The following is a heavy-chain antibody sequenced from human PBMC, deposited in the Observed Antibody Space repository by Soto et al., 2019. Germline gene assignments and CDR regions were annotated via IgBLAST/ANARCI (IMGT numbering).Heavy chain of an antibody. V-gene: IGHV1-8*02. CDR3: ARMASSGSLNWFDP. D-gene: IGHD3-22*01. J-gene: IGHJ5*02. Sequence: ASVKVSCKASGYTFTNYEISWVRQATGQGLEWMGYVNPGSGNAGYAHNFQGRVTMTRNISISTVYMELSRLGSDDTAIYYCARMASSGSLNWFDPWGQGTLVTVSS. CDR2: VNPGSGNA. CDR1: GYTFTNYE.